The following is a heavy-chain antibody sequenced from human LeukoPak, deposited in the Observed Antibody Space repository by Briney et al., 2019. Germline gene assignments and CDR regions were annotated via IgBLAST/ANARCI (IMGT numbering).Heavy chain of an antibody. CDR3: ARVGYYYDSSGYSSFDY. D-gene: IGHD3-22*01. CDR1: GGSFSGYY. V-gene: IGHV4-34*01. CDR2: INHSGST. Sequence: SETLSLTCAVYGGSFSGYYWSWIRQPPGKGLEWIGEINHSGSTNYNPSLKSRVTISVDTSKNQFSLKLSSVTAAHTAVYYCARVGYYYDSSGYSSFDYWGQGTLVTVSS. J-gene: IGHJ4*02.